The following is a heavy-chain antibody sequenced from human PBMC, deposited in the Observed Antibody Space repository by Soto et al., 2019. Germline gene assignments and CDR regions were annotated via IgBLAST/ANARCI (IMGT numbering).Heavy chain of an antibody. CDR2: IYYSGST. J-gene: IGHJ6*02. CDR3: ARVPPLAAAGPYHYYYGMDV. D-gene: IGHD6-13*01. V-gene: IGHV4-61*01. Sequence: SETLSLTCTVSGGSVSSGSYYWSWIRQPPGKGLEWIGYIYYSGSTNYNPSLKSRVTISVDTSKNQFSLKLSSVTAADTAVYYCARVPPLAAAGPYHYYYGMDVWGQGTTVTVSS. CDR1: GGSVSSGSYY.